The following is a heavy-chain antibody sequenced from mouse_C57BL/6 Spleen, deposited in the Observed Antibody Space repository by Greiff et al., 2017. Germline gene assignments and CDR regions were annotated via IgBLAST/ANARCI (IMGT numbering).Heavy chain of an antibody. CDR1: GYTFTDYY. J-gene: IGHJ3*01. D-gene: IGHD2-4*01. Sequence: EVPLQQSGPELVKPGASVKISCKASGYTFTDYYLNWVQQSHGKSLEWIGDINPNNGGTSYNQKFKGKATLTVDKSSSTAYMELRSLTSEDSAVYYCARGIYYDYDAWFAYWGQGTLVTVSA. V-gene: IGHV1-26*01. CDR3: ARGIYYDYDAWFAY. CDR2: INPNNGGT.